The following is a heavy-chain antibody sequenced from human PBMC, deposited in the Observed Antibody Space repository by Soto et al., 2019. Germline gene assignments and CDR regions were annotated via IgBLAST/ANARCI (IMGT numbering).Heavy chain of an antibody. D-gene: IGHD3-16*01. Sequence: SETLSLTCTVSGGSISSGDSYWSWIRQSPGKGLEWIGYIYYSGSAFYNPSLGGRVTISVDTSKNQFSLKLNSVTAADTAVYYCAREGAASHSYYFGTDGCCEGTTVTVS. CDR2: IYYSGSA. CDR1: GGSISSGDSY. V-gene: IGHV4-30-4*01. J-gene: IGHJ6*02. CDR3: AREGAASHSYYFGTDG.